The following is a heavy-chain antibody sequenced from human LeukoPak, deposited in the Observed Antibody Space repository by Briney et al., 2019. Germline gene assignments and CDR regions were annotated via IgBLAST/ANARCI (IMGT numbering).Heavy chain of an antibody. CDR1: GYTFTSYG. V-gene: IGHV1-18*01. CDR2: ISAYNGNT. J-gene: IGHJ5*02. Sequence: ASVKVSCKASGYTFTSYGISWVRQAPGQGLEWMGWISAYNGNTNYAQKLQGRVTMTTDTSTSTAYMELRSLRSDDTAVYYCARDPTPYSSGPNWFDPWGQGTLVTVSS. CDR3: ARDPTPYSSGPNWFDP. D-gene: IGHD6-19*01.